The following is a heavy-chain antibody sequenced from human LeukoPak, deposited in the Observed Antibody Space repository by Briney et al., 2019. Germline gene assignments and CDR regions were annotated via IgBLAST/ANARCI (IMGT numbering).Heavy chain of an antibody. CDR2: ISYDGSNK. CDR3: ARARGLFDFGAFDI. V-gene: IGHV3-30*04. J-gene: IGHJ3*02. D-gene: IGHD3-3*01. Sequence: GGSLRLSCAASGFTFSSYAMHWVRQAPGKGLEWVAVISYDGSNKYYAGSVKGRFTISRDNSKNTLYLQMNSLRAEDTAVYYCARARGLFDFGAFDIWGQGTMVTVSS. CDR1: GFTFSSYA.